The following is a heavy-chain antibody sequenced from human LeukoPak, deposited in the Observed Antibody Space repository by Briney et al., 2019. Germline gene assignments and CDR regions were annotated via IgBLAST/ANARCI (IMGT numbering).Heavy chain of an antibody. CDR3: AKDYGDGSGSYYYFEY. CDR1: GFTFSSYA. Sequence: QPGGSLGLSCAASGFTFSSYAMSWVRQAPGKGLEWVSGISGSGGITYYADSVRGRFTISRDNSKNTLYLQMNSLRVEDTAVYYCAKDYGDGSGSYYYFEYWGQGTLVTVSS. CDR2: ISGSGGIT. J-gene: IGHJ4*02. D-gene: IGHD3-10*01. V-gene: IGHV3-23*01.